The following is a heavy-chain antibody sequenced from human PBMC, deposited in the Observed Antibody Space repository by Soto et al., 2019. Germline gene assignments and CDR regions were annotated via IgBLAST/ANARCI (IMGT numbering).Heavy chain of an antibody. CDR1: GFAFSSYG. CDR3: AREVHWNPGSFYFDY. V-gene: IGHV3-33*01. Sequence: GGSLRLSCAASGFAFSSYGMHWVRQAPGKGLEWVAVIWYDGSNKYYADSVKGRFTISRDNSKNTLYLQMNSLRAEDTAVYSCAREVHWNPGSFYFDYWGQGTLVTVSS. J-gene: IGHJ4*01. D-gene: IGHD1-1*01. CDR2: IWYDGSNK.